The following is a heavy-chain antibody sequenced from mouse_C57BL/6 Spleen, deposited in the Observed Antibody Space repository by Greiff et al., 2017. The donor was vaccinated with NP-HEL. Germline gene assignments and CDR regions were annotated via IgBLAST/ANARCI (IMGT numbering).Heavy chain of an antibody. J-gene: IGHJ3*01. Sequence: EVQLVASGPELVKPGASVKISCKASGYSFTDDNMNWVMQSNGKSLEWIGVLNPNYGTTSYNQKFKGKATLTVDQSSSTAFMQLNSLTSEDSAVYYCARPTSGFAYWGQGTLVTVSA. CDR3: ARPTSGFAY. D-gene: IGHD5-5*01. CDR1: GYSFTDDN. CDR2: LNPNYGTT. V-gene: IGHV1-39*01.